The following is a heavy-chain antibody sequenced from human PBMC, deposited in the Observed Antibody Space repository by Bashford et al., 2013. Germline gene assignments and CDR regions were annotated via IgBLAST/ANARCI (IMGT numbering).Heavy chain of an antibody. J-gene: IGHJ4*02. Sequence: GGSLRLSCAASGFTFSSYTMNWVRQAPGKGLEWVAAFWANGITKSYADSVKGRFTISRDSSMNTVYLQMHGLRDEDSAVYYCAKDGGSSTGDSSFDYWGQGTLVTVSS. CDR3: AKDGGSSTGDSSFDY. D-gene: IGHD6-6*01. CDR2: FWANGITK. V-gene: IGHV3-33*06. CDR1: GFTFSSYT.